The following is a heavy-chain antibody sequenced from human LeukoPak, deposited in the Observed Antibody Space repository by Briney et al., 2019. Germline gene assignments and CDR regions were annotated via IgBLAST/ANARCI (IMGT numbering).Heavy chain of an antibody. CDR1: GFTFSKYW. CDR2: IKTDGTVT. V-gene: IGHV3-74*01. D-gene: IGHD6-19*01. CDR3: ATKQWLAPPPDS. Sequence: RPGGALSLSCAAPGFTFSKYWMLWVSQAPRKGLQSVSRIKTDGTVTTYADSVKGRFTVSRDNADNTMFLQMNSVRDEDTAVYYCATKQWLAPPPDSWGQGTPVTVSS. J-gene: IGHJ4*02.